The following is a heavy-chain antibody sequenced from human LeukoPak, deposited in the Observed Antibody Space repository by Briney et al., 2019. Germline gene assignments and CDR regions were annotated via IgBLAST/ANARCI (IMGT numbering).Heavy chain of an antibody. CDR1: GDTISAYS. J-gene: IGHJ6*03. CDR3: ARGAVNRYNWNDDNYYYYYMDV. V-gene: IGHV1-18*01. D-gene: IGHD1-1*01. CDR2: ISAYNGYT. Sequence: ASVKVSCKAAGDTISAYSLNWVRQAPGQGLEWMGWISAYNGYTKYAQKVQGRVTMTTDTSTSTAYMELRSLRSDDTAVYYCARGAVNRYNWNDDNYYYYYMDVWGKGTTVIISS.